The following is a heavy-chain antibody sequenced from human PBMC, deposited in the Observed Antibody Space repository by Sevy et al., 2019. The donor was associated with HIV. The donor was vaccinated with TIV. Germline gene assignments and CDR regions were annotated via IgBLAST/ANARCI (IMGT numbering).Heavy chain of an antibody. CDR3: ARVSIPRGYCYPFDY. V-gene: IGHV4-34*01. CDR1: GGSFSGYY. J-gene: IGHJ4*01. CDR2: INHSGST. D-gene: IGHD2-21*02. Sequence: SETLSLTCAVYGGSFSGYYWSWIRQPPGKGLEWIGEINHSGSTNYNPSLKSRVTISVDTSKNQFSLKLSSVTAADTAVYYCARVSIPRGYCYPFDYWGQGTLVIVSS.